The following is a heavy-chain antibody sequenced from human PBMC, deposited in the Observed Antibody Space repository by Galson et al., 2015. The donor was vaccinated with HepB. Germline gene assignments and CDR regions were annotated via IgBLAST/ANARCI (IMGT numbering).Heavy chain of an antibody. D-gene: IGHD2-21*02. CDR1: AYTFTGHA. CDR3: ARGDLSDY. J-gene: IGHJ4*02. V-gene: IGHV7-4-1*02. CDR2: FNTDTGNP. Sequence: SVKVSCMASAYTFTGHAINCVRQAHGQGLESVRWFNTDTGNPTYAQDFTGLFVFSFDTSVNTAYLQINSLKTEDTAMYYCARGDLSDYWGQGTLVTVSS.